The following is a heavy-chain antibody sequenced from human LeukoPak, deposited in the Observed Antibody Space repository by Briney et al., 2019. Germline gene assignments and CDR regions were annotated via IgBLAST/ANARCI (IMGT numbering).Heavy chain of an antibody. CDR2: INHSGST. Sequence: PSETLSLTCAVYGGSFSGYYWSWIRQPPGKGLEWIGEINHSGSTNYNPSLKSRVTISEDTSKNQFSLKLSSVTAADTAVYYCARGRWLLKYWGQGTLVTVSS. D-gene: IGHD3-22*01. J-gene: IGHJ4*02. CDR1: GGSFSGYY. CDR3: ARGRWLLKY. V-gene: IGHV4-34*01.